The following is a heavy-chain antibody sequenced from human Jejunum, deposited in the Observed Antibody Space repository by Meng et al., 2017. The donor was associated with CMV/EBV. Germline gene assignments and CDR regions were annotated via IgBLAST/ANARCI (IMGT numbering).Heavy chain of an antibody. CDR1: FDRHW. CDR2: IMKNGSEK. D-gene: IGHD3-22*01. J-gene: IGHJ4*02. CDR3: VGVRTYNYDSSGHSLDY. V-gene: IGHV3-7*01. Sequence: FDRHWMTWVRQSPGKGLGWVADIMKNGSEKYYVDSVEGRFPISGDNAKNSLYLQMNSLRVEDTAVYYCVGVRTYNYDSSGHSLDYWGQGTLVTVSS.